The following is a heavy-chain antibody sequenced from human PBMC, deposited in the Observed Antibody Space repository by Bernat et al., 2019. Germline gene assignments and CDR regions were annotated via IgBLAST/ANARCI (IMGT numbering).Heavy chain of an antibody. CDR3: ARAHCSTTSCYLKDAFDI. J-gene: IGHJ3*02. CDR1: GYPFTTYD. D-gene: IGHD2-2*01. CDR2: MNPNSGNT. Sequence: QVQLVQSGAEVKKPGASVKVSCQASGYPFTTYDINWLRQATGQGLEWMGWMNPNSGNTGCAQKFQGRVTMSRNTSISTAYMELSSLRSEDTAVYYCARAHCSTTSCYLKDAFDIWGQGTMVTVSS. V-gene: IGHV1-8*01.